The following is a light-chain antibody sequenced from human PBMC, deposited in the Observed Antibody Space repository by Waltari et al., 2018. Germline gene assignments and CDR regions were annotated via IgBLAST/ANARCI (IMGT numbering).Light chain of an antibody. CDR3: QQRSKWPGT. CDR2: DAS. J-gene: IGKJ1*01. CDR1: QSVADY. V-gene: IGKV3-11*01. Sequence: EIVLTQAPVTQSLSPGERAPLTCRASQSVADYLIWYQQGAGQAPRLLIYDASNRAAGIPDRFSGSGSGTDFTLTISSLEPEDFAVYYCQQRSKWPGTFGQGTKIEIK.